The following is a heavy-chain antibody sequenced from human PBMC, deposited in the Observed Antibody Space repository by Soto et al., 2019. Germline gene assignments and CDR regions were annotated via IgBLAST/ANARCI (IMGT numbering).Heavy chain of an antibody. CDR1: GGSISSRTFW. CDR2: MYYSGSS. J-gene: IGHJ4*02. CDR3: ARHPRDDYNYGGSGIFDY. D-gene: IGHD4-4*01. V-gene: IGHV4-39*01. Sequence: SETLSLTCSVSGGSISSRTFWWAWIRQPPGKGLEWIGDMYYSGSSYSSPSLKSRVTLSVDTSKDQLSLKLNSVTAADTAVYYCARHPRDDYNYGGSGIFDYWGQGTLVTVSS.